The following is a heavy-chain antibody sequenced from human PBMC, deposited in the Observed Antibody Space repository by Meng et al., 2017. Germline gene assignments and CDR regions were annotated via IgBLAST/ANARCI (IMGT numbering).Heavy chain of an antibody. CDR3: ARTARLDYGDYGLPDHPYYYYYGMDV. D-gene: IGHD4-17*01. CDR1: GGTFSSYA. J-gene: IGHJ6*02. Sequence: SVKVSCKASGGTFSSYAISWVRQAPGQGLEWMGGIIPIFGTANYAQKFQGRVTITADKSTSTAYMELSSLRSEDTAVYYCARTARLDYGDYGLPDHPYYYYYGMDVRGQGTTVTVSS. V-gene: IGHV1-69*06. CDR2: IIPIFGTA.